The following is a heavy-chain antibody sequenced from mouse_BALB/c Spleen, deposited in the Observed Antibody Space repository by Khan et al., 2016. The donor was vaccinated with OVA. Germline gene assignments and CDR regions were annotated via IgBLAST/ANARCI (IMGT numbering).Heavy chain of an antibody. V-gene: IGHV14-4*02. CDR1: GFNITDYY. J-gene: IGHJ3*01. CDR2: IDPENGDT. Sequence: IQLVQSGAELVRSGASVKLSCTASGFNITDYYMHWVKQRPEQGLEWIGWIDPENGDTEYAPKFQGKATMTADTSSNTAYLQLSSLTSEDTAVYYCKLMRPAWFDYWGQGTLVTVSA. CDR3: KLMRPAWFDY.